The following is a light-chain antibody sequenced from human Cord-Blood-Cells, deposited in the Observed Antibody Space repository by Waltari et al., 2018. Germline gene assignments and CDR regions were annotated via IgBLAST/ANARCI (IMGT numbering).Light chain of an antibody. CDR3: QQYNSYPLT. J-gene: IGKJ4*01. CDR2: AAS. V-gene: IGKV1-5*01. Sequence: DIQMTQSPSTLSASVGDRVTITCRASLSISSWLDWYQQKPGKAPQLLIYAASSLESGVPSRFSGSGSGTEFTLTSSSLQPDDFATYYCQQYNSYPLTFGGGTKVEIK. CDR1: LSISSW.